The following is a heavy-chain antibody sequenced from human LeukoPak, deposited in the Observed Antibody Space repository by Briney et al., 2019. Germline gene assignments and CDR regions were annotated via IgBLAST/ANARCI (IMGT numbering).Heavy chain of an antibody. CDR1: GYTFNRYG. CDR3: ARGASTDTGWFDP. Sequence: ASVKVSCKASGYTFNRYGITWVRQAPGQGLEWMGWISGYNGNTNYAQKLQGRVTMTADTSTSTAYMELRSLRSDDTAVYYCARGASTDTGWFDPWGQGTLVTVSS. CDR2: ISGYNGNT. V-gene: IGHV1-18*01. D-gene: IGHD2-2*01. J-gene: IGHJ5*02.